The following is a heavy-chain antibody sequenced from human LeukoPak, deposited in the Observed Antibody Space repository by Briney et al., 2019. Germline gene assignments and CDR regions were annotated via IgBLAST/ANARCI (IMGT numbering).Heavy chain of an antibody. D-gene: IGHD1-7*01. CDR1: GFTFNVYG. V-gene: IGHV3-30*18. J-gene: IGHJ6*02. CDR2: LAYDGSNK. CDR3: AKETTEGVLYYGLDV. Sequence: GGSLRLSCAASGFTFNVYGIHWVRQAPGKGLEWVAVLAYDGSNKLYADSVRGRFTISRDNSKNTLYLQMNGLRAEDTAVYYCAKETTEGVLYYGLDVWGQGTTVTVAS.